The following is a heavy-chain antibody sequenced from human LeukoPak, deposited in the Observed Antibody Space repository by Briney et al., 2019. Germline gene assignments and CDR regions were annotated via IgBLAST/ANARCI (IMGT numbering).Heavy chain of an antibody. Sequence: SETLSLTCAVYGGSFSGYYWSWIRQPPGKGLEWIGEINHSGSTNYNPSLKSRVTISVDTSKNQFSLKLSSVTAADTAVYYCARGRVTIFGAYYMDVWGKGTTVTVSS. CDR1: GGSFSGYY. CDR2: INHSGST. V-gene: IGHV4-34*01. D-gene: IGHD3-3*01. CDR3: ARGRVTIFGAYYMDV. J-gene: IGHJ6*03.